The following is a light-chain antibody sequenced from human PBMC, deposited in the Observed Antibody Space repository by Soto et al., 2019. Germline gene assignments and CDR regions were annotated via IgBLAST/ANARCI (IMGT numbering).Light chain of an antibody. CDR2: LGS. V-gene: IGKV2-28*01. CDR1: PKLLHSNGYYY. CDR3: AQGLATPFT. Sequence: IVLTQSPLSLPVPPCEPSSSACRSIPKLLHSNGYYYLDWYLQKPGQSTQLLIYLGSNRASGAPDRFSGSGSGTDFTLTISRVEAEDVGVYFCAQGLATPFTFGGGTKVDIK. J-gene: IGKJ4*01.